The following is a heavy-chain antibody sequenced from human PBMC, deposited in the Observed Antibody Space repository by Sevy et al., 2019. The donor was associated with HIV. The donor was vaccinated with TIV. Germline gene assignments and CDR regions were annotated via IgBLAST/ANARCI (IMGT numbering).Heavy chain of an antibody. Sequence: LRLSCAASGFIFDDYAMHWVRQAPGKGLEWVSGISWDTVNIGYADSVKGRFTISRDNAKNSLYLQMNSLRAEDTALYYCTKDKRRYDILTRGGYFDYWGQGTLVTVSS. D-gene: IGHD3-9*01. CDR1: GFIFDDYA. CDR2: ISWDTVNI. J-gene: IGHJ4*02. CDR3: TKDKRRYDILTRGGYFDY. V-gene: IGHV3-9*01.